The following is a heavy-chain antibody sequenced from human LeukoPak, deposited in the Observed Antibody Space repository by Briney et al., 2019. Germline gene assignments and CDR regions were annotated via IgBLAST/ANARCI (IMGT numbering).Heavy chain of an antibody. CDR1: GYTFAGYY. D-gene: IGHD3-22*01. J-gene: IGHJ4*02. CDR2: INPNSGGT. Sequence: ASVKVSCKASGYTFAGYYMHWVRQAPGQGLEWMGRINPNSGGTNYAQKFQGRVTMTRDTSISTAYMELSRLRSDDTAVYYCARGYYDSSGYLIDYWGQGTLVTVS. V-gene: IGHV1-2*06. CDR3: ARGYYDSSGYLIDY.